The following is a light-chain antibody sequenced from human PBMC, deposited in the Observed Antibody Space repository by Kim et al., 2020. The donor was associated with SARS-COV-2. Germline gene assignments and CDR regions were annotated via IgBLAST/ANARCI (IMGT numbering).Light chain of an antibody. CDR2: DVF. J-gene: IGKJ2*03. V-gene: IGKV3-11*01. CDR3: QQRSNWPDS. CDR1: QRVRNT. Sequence: SLSPGERANLSGKASQRVRNTLAWYQQKPGQPPRLLIYDVFNRATGIPARFSGSGSETDFTLTISSLEPEDFAVYYCQQRSNWPDSFGRGTKLEI.